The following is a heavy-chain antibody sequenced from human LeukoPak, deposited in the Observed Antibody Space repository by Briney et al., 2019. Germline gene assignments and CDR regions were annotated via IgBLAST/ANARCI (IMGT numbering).Heavy chain of an antibody. D-gene: IGHD3-22*01. V-gene: IGHV3-30-3*01. CDR3: ARGNYDSSGYYYSAFDY. CDR1: GFTFSSYA. Sequence: GGSLRLSCAASGFTFSSYAMHWVRQAPGKGLEWVAVISYDGSNKYYADSVKGRFTISRDNSKNTLYLQMNSLRAEDTAVYYCARGNYDSSGYYYSAFDYWGQGTLVTVSS. J-gene: IGHJ4*02. CDR2: ISYDGSNK.